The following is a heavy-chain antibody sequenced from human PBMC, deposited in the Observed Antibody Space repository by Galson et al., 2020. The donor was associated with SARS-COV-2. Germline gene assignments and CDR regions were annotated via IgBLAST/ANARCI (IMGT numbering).Heavy chain of an antibody. Sequence: SETLSLTCAVSGTSISSGSYSWNWIRQPPGKGLEWIGYISHSGGTYYNPSLKSRVTISGDRSKNQFSLRLSSVTAADTAVYYCARLHYGEYAPEAFDCWGPGTRVSVAS. J-gene: IGHJ3*01. CDR1: GTSISSGSYS. CDR3: ARLHYGEYAPEAFDC. CDR2: ISHSGGT. D-gene: IGHD4-17*01. V-gene: IGHV4-30-2*01.